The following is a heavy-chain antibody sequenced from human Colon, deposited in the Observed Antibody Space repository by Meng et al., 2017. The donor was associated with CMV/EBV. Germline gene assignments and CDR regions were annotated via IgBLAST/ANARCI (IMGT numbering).Heavy chain of an antibody. CDR3: AKVLREYTYGLGTKEIDY. J-gene: IGHJ4*02. Sequence: GGSLRLSCAASGFTFNTYGMHWVRQAPGKGLEWVAFIRFEGSDKYYTDSVKGRFTISRDNSKNTLSLQMNSLRAEDTAVYYCAKVLREYTYGLGTKEIDYWGQGTLVTVSS. CDR2: IRFEGSDK. CDR1: GFTFNTYG. D-gene: IGHD3-10*01. V-gene: IGHV3-30*02.